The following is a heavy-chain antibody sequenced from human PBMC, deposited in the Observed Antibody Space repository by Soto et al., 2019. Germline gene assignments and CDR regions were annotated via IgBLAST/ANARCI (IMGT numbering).Heavy chain of an antibody. CDR3: SRVSSGYDFWGYYYYYGRDG. CDR1: GFTFSDHC. V-gene: IGHV3-72*01. Sequence: GGSLRLSCAASGFTFSDHCMDWVRQAPGKGLEWVGRTRNKANSYTTEYAASVKGRFTISRDDSKNSLYVQMNSLNSDDKAVYYCSRVSSGYDFWGYYYYYGRDGWGQGTTGTVSS. CDR2: TRNKANSYTT. J-gene: IGHJ6*02. D-gene: IGHD5-12*01.